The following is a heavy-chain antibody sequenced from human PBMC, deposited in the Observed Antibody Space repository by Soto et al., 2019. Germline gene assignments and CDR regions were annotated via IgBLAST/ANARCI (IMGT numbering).Heavy chain of an antibody. V-gene: IGHV3-30*18. CDR3: AKDGILRGYSSTGEDYFDY. J-gene: IGHJ4*02. CDR2: ISYDGSNK. CDR1: GFTFSSYG. D-gene: IGHD3-16*01. Sequence: QVQLVESGGGVVQPGRSLRLSCAASGFTFSSYGMHWVRQAPGKGLEWVAVISYDGSNKYYADSVKGRFTISRDNSKNTLYLQMNSLRAEDTAVYYCAKDGILRGYSSTGEDYFDYWGQGTLVTVSS.